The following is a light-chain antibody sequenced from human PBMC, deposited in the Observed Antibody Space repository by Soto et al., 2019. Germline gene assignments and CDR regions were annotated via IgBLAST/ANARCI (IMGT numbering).Light chain of an antibody. CDR1: QSVSSY. CDR3: QQRSNWPMYT. V-gene: IGKV3-11*01. J-gene: IGKJ2*01. CDR2: DAS. Sequence: EIVLTQSPATLSLSPGERATLSCRASQSVSSYLAWYQQKPGQAPRLLIYDASNRATGISARFSGSGSGTDFTLTISSLEPEDFAVYYCQQRSNWPMYTFGQGTKVDIK.